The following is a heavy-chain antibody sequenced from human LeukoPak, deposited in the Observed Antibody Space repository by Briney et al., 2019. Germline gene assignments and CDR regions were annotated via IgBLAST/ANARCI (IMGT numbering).Heavy chain of an antibody. J-gene: IGHJ4*02. CDR1: GGSISSGGYS. CDR3: ARTPMHYYDSSGYSDY. CDR2: IYYSGST. V-gene: IGHV4-31*03. Sequence: NPSQTLSLTCTVSGGSISSGGYSWSWIRQHPGKGLEWIGYIYYSGSTYYNPSLKSRVTISVDTSKNQFSLKLSSVTAADTAVYYCARTPMHYYDSSGYSDYWGQGTLVTVSS. D-gene: IGHD3-22*01.